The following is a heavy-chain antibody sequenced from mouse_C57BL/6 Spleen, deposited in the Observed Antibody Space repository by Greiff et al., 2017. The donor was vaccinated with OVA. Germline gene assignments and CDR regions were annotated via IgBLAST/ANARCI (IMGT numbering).Heavy chain of an antibody. CDR3: ARDYYDSPFDY. CDR2: ISYDGSN. CDR1: GYSITSGYY. D-gene: IGHD2-4*01. V-gene: IGHV3-6*01. Sequence: EVKLVESGPGLVKPSQSLSLTCSVTGYSITSGYYWNWIRQFPGNKLEWMGYISYDGSNNYNPSLKNRISITRDTSKNQFFLKLNSVTTEDTATYYCARDYYDSPFDYWGQGTTLTVSS. J-gene: IGHJ2*01.